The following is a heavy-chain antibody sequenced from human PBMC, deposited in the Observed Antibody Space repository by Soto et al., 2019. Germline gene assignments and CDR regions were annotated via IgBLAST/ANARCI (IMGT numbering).Heavy chain of an antibody. J-gene: IGHJ3*02. V-gene: IGHV1-69*13. D-gene: IGHD3-22*01. Sequence: GASVKVSCKASGGTFSSYAISWVQQAPGQGLEWMGGIIPIFGTANYAQKFQGRVTITADESTSTAYMELSSLRSEDTAVYYCARCYYYDSSGYYYSAFDIWGQGTMVTV. CDR2: IIPIFGTA. CDR1: GGTFSSYA. CDR3: ARCYYYDSSGYYYSAFDI.